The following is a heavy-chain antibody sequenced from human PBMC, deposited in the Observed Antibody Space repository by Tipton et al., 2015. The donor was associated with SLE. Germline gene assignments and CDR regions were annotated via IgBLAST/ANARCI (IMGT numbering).Heavy chain of an antibody. Sequence: TLSLTCAVSGYPISSSYFWGWIRQPPGKGLEWVGTIHHSGSTYYNPSLRSRVALSVDTSRNQFSLKLSSVTAADTAIYYCARVDSWYGMDYWGQGTLVTVSA. CDR3: ARVDSWYGMDY. V-gene: IGHV4-38-2*01. CDR1: GYPISSSYF. D-gene: IGHD6-13*01. J-gene: IGHJ4*02. CDR2: IHHSGST.